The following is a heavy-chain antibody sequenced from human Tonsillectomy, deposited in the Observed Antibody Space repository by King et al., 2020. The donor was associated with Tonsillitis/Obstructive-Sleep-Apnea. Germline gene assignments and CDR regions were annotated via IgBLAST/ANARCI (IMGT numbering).Heavy chain of an antibody. V-gene: IGHV1-69*01. J-gene: IGHJ6*03. CDR2: VISIFGTA. CDR1: GGTFISYA. Sequence: QLVQSGAGVKKPGSSVKVSCKASGGTFISYAISWVRQAPGQGFEWVGGVISIFGTANYEQKFQGRVTITADESTSTAYMELSSLRSEDTAVYYCARDSLNYANYYYMDVWGKGTTVTVSS. CDR3: ARDSLNYANYYYMDV. D-gene: IGHD1-7*01.